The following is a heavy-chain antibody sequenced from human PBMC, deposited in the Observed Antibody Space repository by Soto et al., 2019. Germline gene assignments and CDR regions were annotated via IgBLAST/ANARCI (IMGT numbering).Heavy chain of an antibody. CDR2: IHYTGDS. V-gene: IGHV4-59*02. Sequence: SETLSLTCTVSGASVSNYYWNWVRQPPGKGLEWIGYIHYTGDSKYNPSLKSRVTMSVDTSKNQFSLKMTSVTAADTAVYYCARWGHPAVKAYDIWGQGAMVTVSS. J-gene: IGHJ3*02. D-gene: IGHD2-21*01. CDR1: GASVSNYY. CDR3: ARWGHPAVKAYDI.